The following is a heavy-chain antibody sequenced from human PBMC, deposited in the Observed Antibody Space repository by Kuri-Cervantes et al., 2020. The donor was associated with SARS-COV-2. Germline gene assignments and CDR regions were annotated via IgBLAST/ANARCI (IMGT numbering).Heavy chain of an antibody. V-gene: IGHV3-23*01. D-gene: IGHD3-22*01. Sequence: GEALKFSCAASGFIFSSYAMSWVRQAPGKGLEWVSAISGSGGSTYYADFVKGRFTISRDNSKNTLYLQMNSLRAEDTAVYYCAKDPGERYYYDTEPYYFDYWGQGTLVTVSS. J-gene: IGHJ4*02. CDR2: ISGSGGST. CDR1: GFIFSSYA. CDR3: AKDPGERYYYDTEPYYFDY.